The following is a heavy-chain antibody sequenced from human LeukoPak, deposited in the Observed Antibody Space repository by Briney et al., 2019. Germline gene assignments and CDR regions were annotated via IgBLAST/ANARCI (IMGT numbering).Heavy chain of an antibody. CDR1: GFTFSSYG. CDR3: ARGNGSGWYLDY. CDR2: IWYDGSNK. V-gene: IGHV3-33*01. D-gene: IGHD6-19*01. J-gene: IGHJ4*02. Sequence: PGGSLRLSCAASGFTFSSYGMHWVRQAPGKGLEWVAVIWYDGSNKYYADSVKGRFTISRGNSKNTLYLQVNSLRAEDTAVYYCARGNGSGWYLDYWGQGTLVTVSS.